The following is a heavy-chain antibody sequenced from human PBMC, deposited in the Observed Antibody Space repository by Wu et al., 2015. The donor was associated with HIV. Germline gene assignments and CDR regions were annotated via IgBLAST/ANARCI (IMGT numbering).Heavy chain of an antibody. V-gene: IGHV1-46*01. Sequence: QVQLVQSGAEVKEPGTSVNVSCTTSGYIFTKNYLHWVRQAPGQGLEWIGILNPVTGNSGYAQKFQGRVNMTRDTSTSTVYMEMRNLTSADTALYYCVRVGTKKYRFGTTPMGAYDVWGQGAMVTVSS. CDR2: LNPVTGNS. D-gene: IGHD3-10*01. CDR1: GYIFTKNY. J-gene: IGHJ3*01. CDR3: VRVGTKKYRFGTTPMGAYDV.